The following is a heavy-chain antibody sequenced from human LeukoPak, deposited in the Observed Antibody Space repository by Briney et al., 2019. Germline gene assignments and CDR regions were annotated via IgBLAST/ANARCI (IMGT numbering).Heavy chain of an antibody. CDR3: ARDAYDSSGYYLPLDY. J-gene: IGHJ4*02. D-gene: IGHD3-22*01. Sequence: GGSLRLSCAASGFTVSSNYMSWVRQAPGKGLEWASVIYSGGSTYYADSVKGRFTISRDNSKNTLYLQMNSLRAEDTAVYYCARDAYDSSGYYLPLDYWGQGTLVTVSS. CDR2: IYSGGST. V-gene: IGHV3-66*01. CDR1: GFTVSSNY.